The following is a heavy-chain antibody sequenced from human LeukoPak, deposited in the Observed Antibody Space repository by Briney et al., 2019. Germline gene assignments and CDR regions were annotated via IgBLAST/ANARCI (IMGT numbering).Heavy chain of an antibody. CDR2: IRSKANSYAT. Sequence: PGGSLRLSCAASGFTFSGSAMHWVRQASGKGLEWVGRIRSKANSYATAYAASVKGRFTISRDDSKNTAYLQMNSLKTEDTAVYYCARDQVFSARYFDLWGRGTLVTVSS. CDR1: GFTFSGSA. V-gene: IGHV3-73*01. D-gene: IGHD2-8*01. J-gene: IGHJ2*01. CDR3: ARDQVFSARYFDL.